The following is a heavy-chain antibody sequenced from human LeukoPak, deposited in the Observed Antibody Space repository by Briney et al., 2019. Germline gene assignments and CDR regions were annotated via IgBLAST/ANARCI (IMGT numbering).Heavy chain of an antibody. Sequence: PGGSLRLSCAASGFTFSSYWMSWVRQAPGKGLEWVANIKQDGSGKYYVDSVKGRFTISRDNAKNSLYLQMNSLRAEDTAVYYCARGPGYSGYDTFDYWGQGTLVTVSS. CDR2: IKQDGSGK. J-gene: IGHJ4*02. CDR3: ARGPGYSGYDTFDY. CDR1: GFTFSSYW. D-gene: IGHD5-12*01. V-gene: IGHV3-7*03.